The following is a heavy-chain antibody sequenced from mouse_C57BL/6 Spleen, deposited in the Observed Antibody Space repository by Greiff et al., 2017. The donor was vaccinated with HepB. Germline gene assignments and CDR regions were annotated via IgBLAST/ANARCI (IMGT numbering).Heavy chain of an antibody. D-gene: IGHD2-10*01. CDR2: ISDGGSYT. CDR1: GFTFSSYA. V-gene: IGHV5-4*01. Sequence: EVMLVESGGGLVKPGGSLKLSCAASGFTFSSYAMSWVRQTPEKRLEWVATISDGGSYTYYPDNVKGRFTFSRDNAKNNLYLQMSHLKSEDTAMYYCARDPFYGNYWYFDVWGTGTTVTVSS. CDR3: ARDPFYGNYWYFDV. J-gene: IGHJ1*03.